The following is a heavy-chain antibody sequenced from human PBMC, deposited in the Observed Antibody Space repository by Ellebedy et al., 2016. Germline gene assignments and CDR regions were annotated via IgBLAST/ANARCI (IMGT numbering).Heavy chain of an antibody. CDR2: IYYSGST. V-gene: IGHV4-30-4*01. J-gene: IGHJ5*02. Sequence: SETLSLXXTVSGGSISSGDYYWSWIRQPPGMGLEWIVYIYYSGSTYYNPSLKSRVTISVDTSKNQFSLKLSSVTAADTAVYYCARGTPDAIVVVPAATRPPWFNPWGQGTLVTVSS. CDR3: ARGTPDAIVVVPAATRPPWFNP. CDR1: GGSISSGDYY. D-gene: IGHD2-2*01.